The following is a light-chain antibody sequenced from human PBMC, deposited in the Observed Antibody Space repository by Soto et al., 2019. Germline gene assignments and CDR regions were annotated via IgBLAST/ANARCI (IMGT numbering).Light chain of an antibody. CDR3: QQYNNWPLT. V-gene: IGKV3-15*01. CDR1: QSVSSD. Sequence: EIVMTQSPATLSVSPGERATLSCRASQSVSSDLAWYEQKPGQAPRLLIYGASTRATGIPARFSGSGSGTEFPLTISSLQSEDFEVYYCQQYNNWPLTFGGGTKVDLK. CDR2: GAS. J-gene: IGKJ4*01.